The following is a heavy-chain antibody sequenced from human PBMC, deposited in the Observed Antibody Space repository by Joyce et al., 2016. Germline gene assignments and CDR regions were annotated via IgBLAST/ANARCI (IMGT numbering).Heavy chain of an antibody. J-gene: IGHJ4*02. Sequence: EVQLLESGGGLVKPGGSLRLSCAASGSNFSRYAMSWVRQAPGKGLEWVSTVSSSCGSTYYADSVKVRFTISRDNSEDSLYLHMNSLGAEDTAVYYCATWAPTNYDFWSGYSYYFDNWGQGTLVTVSS. CDR2: VSSSCGST. D-gene: IGHD3-3*01. CDR1: GSNFSRYA. V-gene: IGHV3-23*01. CDR3: ATWAPTNYDFWSGYSYYFDN.